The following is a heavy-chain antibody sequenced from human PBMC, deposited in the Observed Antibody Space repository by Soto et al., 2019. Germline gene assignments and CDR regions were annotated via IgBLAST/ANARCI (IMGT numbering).Heavy chain of an antibody. D-gene: IGHD2-15*01. V-gene: IGHV4-59*01. CDR3: ARAVGYCSGGNCYDY. CDR2: IYFTGNT. CDR1: GGSISTYY. Sequence: SETLSLTCTVSGGSISTYYWSWIRQPPGKGLEWIGYIYFTGNTNYNPSLKSRVTISVDTSRNQFSLRLTSVTAADTAVYYCARAVGYCSGGNCYDYWGQGTLVTVSS. J-gene: IGHJ4*02.